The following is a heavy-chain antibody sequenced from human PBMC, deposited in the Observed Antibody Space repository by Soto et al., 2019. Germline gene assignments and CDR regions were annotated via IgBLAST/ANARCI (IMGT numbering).Heavy chain of an antibody. CDR1: GFTLSDYY. CDR2: ISSTGGTV. CDR3: ARDGLAYYGLDV. J-gene: IGHJ6*02. Sequence: QVQLVESGGGLVKPGESLRLSCAASGFTLSDYYMTWVRQTPGKGLEWISYISSTGGTVNYADSVKGRFTISRDNIKNSLFLQMTSLRDEDTAVYYCARDGLAYYGLDVWGQGTTVTVSS. V-gene: IGHV3-11*01.